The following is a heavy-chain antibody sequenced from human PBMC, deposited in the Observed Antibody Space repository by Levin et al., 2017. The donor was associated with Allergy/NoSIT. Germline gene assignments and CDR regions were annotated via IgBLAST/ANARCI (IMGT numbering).Heavy chain of an antibody. D-gene: IGHD3-16*02. CDR3: ARDRGTTYYDYIWGSYRATVFDY. V-gene: IGHV7-4-1*02. J-gene: IGHJ4*02. CDR1: GYTFTSYA. Sequence: ASVKVSCKASGYTFTSYAMNWVRQAPGQGLEWMGWINTNTGNPTYAQGFTGRFVFSLDTSDSTAYLQISSLKAEDTAVYYCARDRGTTYYDYIWGSYRATVFDYWGQGTLVTVSS. CDR2: INTNTGNP.